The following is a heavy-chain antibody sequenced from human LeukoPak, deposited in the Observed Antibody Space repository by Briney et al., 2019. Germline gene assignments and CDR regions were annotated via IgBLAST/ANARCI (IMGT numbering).Heavy chain of an antibody. Sequence: SETLSLTCSVSGSISHTNYYWSWIRQPAGKGLEWIGSASYSGSTYYNPSLKSRLTISRDTSKNRFSLKLSSVTAADTAVYFCARGNEEYSAFDVWGQGILVTVSS. J-gene: IGHJ5*02. CDR2: ASYSGST. V-gene: IGHV4-39*07. D-gene: IGHD1-1*01. CDR3: ARGNEEYSAFDV. CDR1: GSISHTNYY.